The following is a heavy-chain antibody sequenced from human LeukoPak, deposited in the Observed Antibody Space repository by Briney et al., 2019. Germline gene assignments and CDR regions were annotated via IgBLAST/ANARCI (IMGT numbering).Heavy chain of an antibody. CDR3: AKGGILTDYYTYYFDN. V-gene: IGHV3-23*01. J-gene: IGHJ4*02. CDR2: ISGSGGST. D-gene: IGHD3-9*01. Sequence: GGSLRLSCAAFGFTFSSYAMSWVRQAPGKGLEWVSGISGSGGSTYYADSVKGRFTISRDNSKNTLYLQMNSLRAEDTAVYYCAKGGILTDYYTYYFDNWGQGTLVTVSS. CDR1: GFTFSSYA.